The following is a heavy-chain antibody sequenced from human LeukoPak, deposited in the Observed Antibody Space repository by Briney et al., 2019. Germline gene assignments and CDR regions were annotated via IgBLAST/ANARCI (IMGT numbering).Heavy chain of an antibody. CDR2: IWYDGSYK. D-gene: IGHD3-22*01. Sequence: GESLRLSCAASGFTFITYGMHWVRQAPGKGLEWVALIWYDGSYKYYADSVKGRFTISRDNSKNTLYLQMNSLRAEDTAVYYCAREYYDSSDDPRQHYFDYWGQGTLVTVSS. CDR1: GFTFITYG. CDR3: AREYYDSSDDPRQHYFDY. V-gene: IGHV3-33*01. J-gene: IGHJ4*02.